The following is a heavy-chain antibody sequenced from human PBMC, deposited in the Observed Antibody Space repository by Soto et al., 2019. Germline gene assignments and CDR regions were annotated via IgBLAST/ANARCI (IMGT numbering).Heavy chain of an antibody. CDR2: INPSGGST. CDR1: GYSLTSYY. Sequence: QVQLVQSGAEVKKPGSSVKVSCKASGYSLTSYYRHWVRQAPGQGLEWMGIINPSGGSTSYAQKYQGRVTMTRDTSTSTVYMELSSLRSEDTAVYYCPSEYSSSSRYGMDVWGQGTTVTVSS. CDR3: PSEYSSSSRYGMDV. J-gene: IGHJ6*02. D-gene: IGHD6-6*01. V-gene: IGHV1-46*01.